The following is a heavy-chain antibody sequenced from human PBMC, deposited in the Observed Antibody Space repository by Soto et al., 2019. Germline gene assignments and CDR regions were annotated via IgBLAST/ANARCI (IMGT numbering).Heavy chain of an antibody. CDR1: GGSISSYY. D-gene: IGHD3-22*01. Sequence: QVQLQESGPGLVKPSETLSLTCTVSGGSISSYYWSWIRQPAGKGLEWIGRIYTSGSTNYNPSLKSRVTMSADTSKNQFSLKLSSVTAADTAVYYCAREDNYYDSSGYYSWRRAFDIWGQGTMVTVSS. V-gene: IGHV4-4*07. CDR3: AREDNYYDSSGYYSWRRAFDI. CDR2: IYTSGST. J-gene: IGHJ3*02.